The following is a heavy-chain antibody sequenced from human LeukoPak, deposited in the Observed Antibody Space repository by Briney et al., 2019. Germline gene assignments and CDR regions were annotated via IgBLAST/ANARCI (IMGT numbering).Heavy chain of an antibody. CDR2: IYYSGST. D-gene: IGHD4-23*01. J-gene: IGHJ4*02. CDR3: ARSMYGGNSLFDY. CDR1: GGSISSYY. V-gene: IGHV4-59*01. Sequence: NPSETLSLTCTVSGGSISSYYWSWIRQPPGKGLEWIGYIYYSGSTKYNPSLKSRVTISVDTSKNQFSLKLSSVTAADTAVYYCARSMYGGNSLFDYWGQGTLVTVSS.